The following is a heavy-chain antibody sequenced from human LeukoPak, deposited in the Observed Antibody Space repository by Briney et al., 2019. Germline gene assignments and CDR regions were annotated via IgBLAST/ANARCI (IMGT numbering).Heavy chain of an antibody. D-gene: IGHD2-21*01. CDR1: GFTFSDYA. V-gene: IGHV3-74*03. Sequence: GVSLRLSCAASGFTFSDYALNWVRQTPGKGLVRVSRIDERGTNAMYADSVKGRFSISRDNAKNTVNLQMNSLRAEDTGVYYCIRDEALWRLDYWGQGTLVTVS. J-gene: IGHJ4*02. CDR2: IDERGTNA. CDR3: IRDEALWRLDY.